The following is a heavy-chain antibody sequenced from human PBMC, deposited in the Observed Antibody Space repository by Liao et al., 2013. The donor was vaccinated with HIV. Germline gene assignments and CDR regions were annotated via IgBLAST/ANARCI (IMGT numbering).Heavy chain of an antibody. Sequence: QVQLQESGPGLVRSSQTLSLTCTVSGASISSGDHYWSWIRQPPGKGLEWIGYIYYSGSTYYNPSLKSRVTISLDTSKSQFSLKLSSVTAADTAVYFCAKSLYSSNWYYFDHWGQGTLVTVSS. J-gene: IGHJ4*02. CDR1: GASISSGDHY. CDR3: AKSLYSSNWYYFDH. V-gene: IGHV4-30-4*01. CDR2: IYYSGST. D-gene: IGHD6-13*01.